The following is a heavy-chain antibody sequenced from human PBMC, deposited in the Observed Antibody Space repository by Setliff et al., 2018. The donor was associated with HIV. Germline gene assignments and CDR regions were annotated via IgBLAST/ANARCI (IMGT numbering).Heavy chain of an antibody. CDR2: IYHSGSA. CDR3: ASRVYYYDSNNFLREEGFDP. CDR1: GGSISSGGYS. V-gene: IGHV4-30-2*01. J-gene: IGHJ5*02. Sequence: SETLSLTCAVSGGSISSGGYSWSWIRQPPGKGLEWIGEIYHSGSANYNPSLKSRVIISIDTSKNQFSLNLTSVTAADTAVYYCASRVYYYDSNNFLREEGFDPWGQGTLVTVSS. D-gene: IGHD3-22*01.